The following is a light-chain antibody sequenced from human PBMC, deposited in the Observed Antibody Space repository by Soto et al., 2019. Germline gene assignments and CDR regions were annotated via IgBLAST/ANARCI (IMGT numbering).Light chain of an antibody. CDR3: QQYNTFPST. Sequence: DIQMTQSPSTLSASVGDRVTITCRASQSISSWLAWYKQTPGKAPNLLIYRASSLEGGVPSRFSGSGSGTEFTLTISSLQTEDFATYYSQQYNTFPSTFGQGTKLEIK. J-gene: IGKJ2*01. V-gene: IGKV1-5*03. CDR2: RAS. CDR1: QSISSW.